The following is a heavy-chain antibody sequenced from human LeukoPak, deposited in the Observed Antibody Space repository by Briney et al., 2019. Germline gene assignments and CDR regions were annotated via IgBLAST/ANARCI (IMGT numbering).Heavy chain of an antibody. CDR1: GGSFSGYY. CDR3: ARHRYYYGSGSYYAHYYYGMDV. J-gene: IGHJ6*02. Sequence: PSETLSLTCAVYGGSFSGYYWSWIRQPPGKGLEWIGEINHSGSTNYNPSLKSRVTISVDTSKNQFSLKLSSVTAADTAVYYCARHRYYYGSGSYYAHYYYGMDVWGQGTRSPSP. CDR2: INHSGST. V-gene: IGHV4-34*01. D-gene: IGHD3-10*01.